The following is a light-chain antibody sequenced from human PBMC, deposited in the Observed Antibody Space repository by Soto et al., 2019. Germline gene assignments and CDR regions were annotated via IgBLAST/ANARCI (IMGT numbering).Light chain of an antibody. CDR1: QSVRTN. J-gene: IGKJ1*01. Sequence: EIVMTQSPATLSVSPGERATLSCRASQSVRTNLAWYQQKPGQAPRLLIYGASGRATGIPDRFSGSGSGTDFTLTISRLEPEDFAVYYCQYSGSASGWTFGRGTKVDIK. CDR2: GAS. V-gene: IGKV3-20*01. CDR3: QYSGSASGWT.